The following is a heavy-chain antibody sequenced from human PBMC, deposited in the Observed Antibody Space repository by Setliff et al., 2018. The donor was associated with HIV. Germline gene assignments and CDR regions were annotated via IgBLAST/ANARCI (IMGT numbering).Heavy chain of an antibody. J-gene: IGHJ4*02. Sequence: PSETLSLTCILSGGSISTSNYYWGWIRQPPGKGLEWIGSIYYSGSTYYTPSLKSRVTISVDTSKNQFSLKLSSVTAADTAVYYCARPRITMIMMLNYFDYWGQGTLVTVSS. D-gene: IGHD3-22*01. CDR1: GGSISTSNYY. CDR2: IYYSGST. V-gene: IGHV4-39*01. CDR3: ARPRITMIMMLNYFDY.